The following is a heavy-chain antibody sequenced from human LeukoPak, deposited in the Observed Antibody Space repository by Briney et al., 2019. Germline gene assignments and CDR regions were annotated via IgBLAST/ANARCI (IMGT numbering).Heavy chain of an antibody. CDR3: ARLQYGSGRVRFLDL. CDR2: FYDSGST. D-gene: IGHD3-10*01. CDR1: GGSISSSTYY. J-gene: IGHJ2*01. V-gene: IGHV4-39*02. Sequence: PSETLSLTCTVSGGSISSSTYYWDWIRQPPGKGLEWIGNFYDSGSTYYNPSLKSRLTISVETSKNHFSLKLSSVTAADTAVYYCARLQYGSGRVRFLDLWGRGTLVTVSS.